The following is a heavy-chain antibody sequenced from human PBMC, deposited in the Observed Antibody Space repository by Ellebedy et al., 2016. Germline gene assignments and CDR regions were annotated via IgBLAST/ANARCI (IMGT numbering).Heavy chain of an antibody. V-gene: IGHV3-7*01. Sequence: GGSLRLSCAASGFTFSSYGMHWVRQAPGKGLEWVANIKQDGSEKYYGDSVKGRLTISRDNAKNSLYLQMNSLRAEDTAVYYCARDSSPDSSDYYFDAFDMWGQGTMVTVSS. CDR2: IKQDGSEK. D-gene: IGHD3-22*01. CDR3: ARDSSPDSSDYYFDAFDM. J-gene: IGHJ3*02. CDR1: GFTFSSYG.